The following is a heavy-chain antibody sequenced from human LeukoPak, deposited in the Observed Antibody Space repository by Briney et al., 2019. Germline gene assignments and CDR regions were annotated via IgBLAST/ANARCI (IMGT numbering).Heavy chain of an antibody. CDR1: GYTFTGYD. Sequence: ASVKVSCKASGYTFTGYDINWVRQAAGQGLEWMGWMNPNNSNTGYAQKFQGRVTITKDTSINTTYMELSSLISDDTAVYYCARAPEGYCSSIRCSTAEYFQHWGQGTLVTVSS. D-gene: IGHD2-2*01. CDR2: MNPNNSNT. V-gene: IGHV1-8*03. J-gene: IGHJ1*01. CDR3: ARAPEGYCSSIRCSTAEYFQH.